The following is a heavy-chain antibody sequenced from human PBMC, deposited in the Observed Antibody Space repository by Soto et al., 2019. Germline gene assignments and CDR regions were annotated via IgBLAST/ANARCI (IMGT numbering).Heavy chain of an antibody. D-gene: IGHD2-15*01. Sequence: ASVKVSCKASGYTFTNYYIHWVRQAPGQGLEWMGVISPSGGSTSYAQKFQGRITMTRDTSTSTVDMEVSSLRSEDTAVYYCTRVYCSGGSCYAIDAWGGGTLVTFAS. V-gene: IGHV1-46*03. J-gene: IGHJ5*02. CDR1: GYTFTNYY. CDR3: TRVYCSGGSCYAIDA. CDR2: ISPSGGST.